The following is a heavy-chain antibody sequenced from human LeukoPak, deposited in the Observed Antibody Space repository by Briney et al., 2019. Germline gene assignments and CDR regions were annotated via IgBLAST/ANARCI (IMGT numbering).Heavy chain of an antibody. CDR1: GGSISSYY. CDR3: ARGALGPTYFAY. D-gene: IGHD1-26*01. Sequence: SETLSLTCTVSGGSISSYYCSWIRQPPGKGLEWIGYIYYSGSTNYNPSLKSRVTISVDTSKNQFSLKLSSVTAADTAVYYCARGALGPTYFAYWGEGTLVTVSS. V-gene: IGHV4-59*08. CDR2: IYYSGST. J-gene: IGHJ4*02.